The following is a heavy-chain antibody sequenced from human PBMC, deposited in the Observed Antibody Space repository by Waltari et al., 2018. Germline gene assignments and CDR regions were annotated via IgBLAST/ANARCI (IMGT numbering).Heavy chain of an antibody. CDR1: GFTFNDYG. CDR2: INWSGART. Sequence: EVKLVESGGGMLRPGGSLRLSCAASGFTFNDYGMSWVRQVPGKGLEWVSGINWSGARTSYADSVMGRFTVSRDNAMNSLYLEMSSLRAEDTALYYCVREVFGSGWRESYFFDYWGQGTVVTVSS. V-gene: IGHV3-20*04. CDR3: VREVFGSGWRESYFFDY. J-gene: IGHJ4*02. D-gene: IGHD6-19*01.